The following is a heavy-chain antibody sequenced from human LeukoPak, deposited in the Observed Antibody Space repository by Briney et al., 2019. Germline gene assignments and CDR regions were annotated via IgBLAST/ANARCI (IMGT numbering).Heavy chain of an antibody. CDR1: GFTFSNSG. Sequence: PGGSLRLSCAASGFTFSNSGMHWVRQAPGKGLEWVAVISYDGSNKYYADSVKGRFTFSRDNSKNTLYLQMNSLRAEDTAVYYCAKEYCSNSVCHSLDYWGQGTLVTVSS. J-gene: IGHJ4*02. CDR3: AKEYCSNSVCHSLDY. CDR2: ISYDGSNK. D-gene: IGHD2-8*01. V-gene: IGHV3-30*18.